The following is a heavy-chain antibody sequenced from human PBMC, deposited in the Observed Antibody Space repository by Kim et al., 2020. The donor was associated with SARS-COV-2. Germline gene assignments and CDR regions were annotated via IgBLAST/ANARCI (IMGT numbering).Heavy chain of an antibody. CDR3: ARDVTYGSSQFDY. Sequence: GGSLRLSCAASGFTFSSYALHWVRQAPGKGLEWVAVISYDGSNKYYADSVKGRFTISRDNSKNTLYLQMNSLRAEDTAVYYCARDVTYGSSQFDYWGQGTLVTVSS. J-gene: IGHJ4*02. V-gene: IGHV3-30-3*01. CDR2: ISYDGSNK. CDR1: GFTFSSYA. D-gene: IGHD6-13*01.